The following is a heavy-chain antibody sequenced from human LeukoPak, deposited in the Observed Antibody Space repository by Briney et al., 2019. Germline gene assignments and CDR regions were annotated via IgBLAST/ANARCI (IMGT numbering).Heavy chain of an antibody. CDR2: IRNDGSNK. D-gene: IGHD3-22*01. Sequence: PGGSLRLSCAASGFTFSSYGMHWVRQASGKGLEWVAFIRNDGSNKYYADSVKGRFTISRDNSKNTLYLQMNSLRAEDTALFYCASDNYCDGSGYYNGGYWGQGTLVTVSS. CDR3: ASDNYCDGSGYYNGGY. V-gene: IGHV3-30*02. CDR1: GFTFSSYG. J-gene: IGHJ4*02.